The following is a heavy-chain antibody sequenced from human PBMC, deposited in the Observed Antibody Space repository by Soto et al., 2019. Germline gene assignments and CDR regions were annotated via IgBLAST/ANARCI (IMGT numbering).Heavy chain of an antibody. V-gene: IGHV4-59*01. CDR1: GGSISSYY. D-gene: IGHD3-3*01. Sequence: PSETLSLSCTVCGGSISSYYWSWIRQPPGKGLEWIGYIYYSGSTNYNPSLKSRVTISVDTSKNQFSLKLSSVTAADTAVYYCARDSGSSYYDFWSGYYLGYGMDVWGQGTTVTVSS. J-gene: IGHJ6*02. CDR2: IYYSGST. CDR3: ARDSGSSYYDFWSGYYLGYGMDV.